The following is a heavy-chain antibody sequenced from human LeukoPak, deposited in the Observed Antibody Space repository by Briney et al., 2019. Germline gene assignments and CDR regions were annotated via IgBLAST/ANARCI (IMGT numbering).Heavy chain of an antibody. CDR3: ARVCSSTSCYGYYYYGMDV. Sequence: ASVKVSCKASGYTFTSYGISWVRPAPGQGLEWMGWISAYNGNTNYAQKLQGRVTMTTDTSTSTAYMELRSLRSDDTAVYYCARVCSSTSCYGYYYYGMDVWGQGTTVTVSS. CDR2: ISAYNGNT. D-gene: IGHD2-2*01. J-gene: IGHJ6*02. V-gene: IGHV1-18*01. CDR1: GYTFTSYG.